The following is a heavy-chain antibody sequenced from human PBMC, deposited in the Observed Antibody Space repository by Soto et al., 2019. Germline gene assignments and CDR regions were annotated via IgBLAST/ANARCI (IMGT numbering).Heavy chain of an antibody. J-gene: IGHJ4*02. CDR2: IIPILGIA. CDR1: GGTISSYT. CDR3: ARDGYSGYGNY. V-gene: IGHV1-69*04. Sequence: GASVKVSCKASGGTISSYTISWVRQAPGQGLEWMGRIIPILGIANYAQKFQGRVTITADKSTSTAYMELSSVRSEDTAVYYCARDGYSGYGNYWGQGTLVTVSS. D-gene: IGHD5-12*01.